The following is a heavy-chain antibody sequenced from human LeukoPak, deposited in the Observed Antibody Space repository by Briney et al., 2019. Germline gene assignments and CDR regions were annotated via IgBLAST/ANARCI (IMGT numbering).Heavy chain of an antibody. Sequence: GGTLRLSCAASGFTFSSYGMNWVRQAPGKGLEWVSAISGSGGSTYYADSVKGRFTISRDNSKNTLYLQMNTLRAEDTAVYYCAKSLDYYRGYFDYWGQGTLVTVSS. CDR3: AKSLDYYRGYFDY. CDR2: ISGSGGST. D-gene: IGHD3-22*01. J-gene: IGHJ4*02. CDR1: GFTFSSYG. V-gene: IGHV3-23*01.